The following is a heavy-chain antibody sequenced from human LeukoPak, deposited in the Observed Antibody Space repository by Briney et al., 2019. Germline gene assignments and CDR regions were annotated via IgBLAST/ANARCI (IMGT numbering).Heavy chain of an antibody. CDR2: IYYSGST. CDR1: GGSISSSSYY. CDR3: ATLLGMITFGGDRGKDY. J-gene: IGHJ4*02. D-gene: IGHD3-16*01. Sequence: SETLSLTCTVSGGSISSSSYYWGWIRQPPGKGLEWIGSIYYSGSTYYNPSLKSRVTISVDTSKNQFSLKLSSVTAADTAVYYCATLLGMITFGGDRGKDYWGQGTLVTVSS. V-gene: IGHV4-39*01.